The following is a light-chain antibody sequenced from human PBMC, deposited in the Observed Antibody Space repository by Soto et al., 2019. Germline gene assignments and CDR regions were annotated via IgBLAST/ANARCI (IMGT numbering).Light chain of an antibody. J-gene: IGKJ1*01. CDR1: QSVLYSSNNKNH. CDR2: WAS. Sequence: DIVMTQSPDSLAVSLGERATINCKSSQSVLYSSNNKNHLAWYQQKSGQPPKLLIYWASTLESGVPDRFRGSGSGTDFTLTISSLQAEDVAVYYCQQYYSTPWTFGQGTKVESK. V-gene: IGKV4-1*01. CDR3: QQYYSTPWT.